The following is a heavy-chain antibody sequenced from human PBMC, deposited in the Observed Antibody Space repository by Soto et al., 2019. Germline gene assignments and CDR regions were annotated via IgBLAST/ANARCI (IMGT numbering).Heavy chain of an antibody. CDR3: AWTTREYYYGSGSYWPPPFDY. D-gene: IGHD3-10*01. V-gene: IGHV1-46*01. CDR1: GYTFTSYY. Sequence: ASVKVSCKASGYTFTSYYMHWVRQAPGQGLEWMGIISPSGGSTSYAKKFQGRVTMTRDTSTSTVYMELSSLRSEDTAVYYCAWTTREYYYGSGSYWPPPFDYWGQGTLVTVSS. J-gene: IGHJ4*02. CDR2: ISPSGGST.